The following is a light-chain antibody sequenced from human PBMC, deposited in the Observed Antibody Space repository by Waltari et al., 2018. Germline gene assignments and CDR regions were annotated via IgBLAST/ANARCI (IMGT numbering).Light chain of an antibody. CDR2: RNN. V-gene: IGLV1-47*01. CDR1: TSNIGTTD. Sequence: QSVLTQPPSASGTPGQRITISCSGSTSNIGTTDVYWYQQLPGTTPQLLIYRNNQRSSGVPDRFSGSKSGTSASLAISGLRSEDEADYYCAAWDDSLSVVFGGGTKLTVL. J-gene: IGLJ2*01. CDR3: AAWDDSLSVV.